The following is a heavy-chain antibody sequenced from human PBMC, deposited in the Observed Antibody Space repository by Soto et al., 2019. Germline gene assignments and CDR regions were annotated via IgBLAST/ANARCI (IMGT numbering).Heavy chain of an antibody. CDR2: ISYDGSNK. J-gene: IGHJ6*02. CDR1: GFTFSSYG. CDR3: AKDTLRLVATMGGAYYYYGMDV. Sequence: GGSLRLSCAASGFTFSSYGMHWVRQAPGKGLEWVAVISYDGSNKYYVDSVKGRFTISRDNSKNTLDLQMNSLRAEDTAVYYCAKDTLRLVATMGGAYYYYGMDVWGQGTTVTVSS. D-gene: IGHD5-12*01. V-gene: IGHV3-30*18.